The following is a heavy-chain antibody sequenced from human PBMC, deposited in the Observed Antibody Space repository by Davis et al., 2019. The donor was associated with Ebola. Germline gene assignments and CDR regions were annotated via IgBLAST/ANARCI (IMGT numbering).Heavy chain of an antibody. J-gene: IGHJ5*02. D-gene: IGHD4-17*01. Sequence: PSETLSLTCTVSGGSIISGTYYWSWIRQPPGKGLEWIGEINHSVSTNYNPSLKSRVTISVDTSKNQFSLKLSSVTAADTAVYYCARGPLLGYGDYGSLGFDPWGQGTLVTVSS. V-gene: IGHV4-39*07. CDR2: INHSVST. CDR1: GGSIISGTYY. CDR3: ARGPLLGYGDYGSLGFDP.